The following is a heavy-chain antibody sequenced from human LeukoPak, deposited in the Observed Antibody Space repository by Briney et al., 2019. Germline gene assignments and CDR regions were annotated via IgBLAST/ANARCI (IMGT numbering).Heavy chain of an antibody. CDR2: ISYDGGNK. Sequence: GGSLGLSCAASGFTFTDYCIHWVRQAPGKGLEWVAVISYDGGNKNYADSVKGRFTISRDNSKNTLYLQMDSLRVDDTALYSCTTFNMWGLGTMVTVSS. CDR1: GFTFTDYC. J-gene: IGHJ3*02. CDR3: TTFNM. V-gene: IGHV3-30*03.